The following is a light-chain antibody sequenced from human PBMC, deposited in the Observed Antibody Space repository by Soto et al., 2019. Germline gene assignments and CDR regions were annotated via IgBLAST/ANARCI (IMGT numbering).Light chain of an antibody. CDR1: QGVSKW. J-gene: IGKJ5*01. CDR2: GAS. CDR3: QQANSCPLT. Sequence: DIQLTQSPSSLSASVGDRVTITCRASQGVSKWLAWYQQKPGKAPILLIHGASSLQSGVPSRFSGSGSGTDFTLTITILQPEDIATYYCQQANSCPLTFGQGTRLGIK. V-gene: IGKV1-12*01.